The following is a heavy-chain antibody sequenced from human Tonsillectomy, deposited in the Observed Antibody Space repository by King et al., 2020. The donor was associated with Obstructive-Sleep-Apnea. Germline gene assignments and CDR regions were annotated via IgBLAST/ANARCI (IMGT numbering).Heavy chain of an antibody. V-gene: IGHV4-30-2*01. CDR1: GGSISSGGYS. CDR2: IYHTGST. Sequence: QLQESGSGLVKPSQTLSLTCGVSGGSISSGGYSWSWIRQPPGKGLEWIGYIYHTGSTYYNPSLRSRVTISVDRSKEQFSLKLSSVTAADTAVYYCAFAVAGLTGDYLYGMAVWGQGTTVIVSS. J-gene: IGHJ6*02. CDR3: AFAVAGLTGDYLYGMAV. D-gene: IGHD6-19*01.